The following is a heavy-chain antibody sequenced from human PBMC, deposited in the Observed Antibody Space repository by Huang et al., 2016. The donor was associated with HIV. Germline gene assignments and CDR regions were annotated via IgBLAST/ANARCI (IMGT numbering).Heavy chain of an antibody. Sequence: EVQLVETGGGLIQPGGSLKLSCAASGFTAIANDMSWVRQAPGKGLEWVSIVYSDGNTLYADSVKGRFIISRDKSKNTMYLQMTSLRAEDTAVYYCAKIGGSDYYYYYYMDVWGKGATVTVSS. V-gene: IGHV3-53*02. CDR3: AKIGGSDYYYYYYMDV. CDR1: GFTAIAND. J-gene: IGHJ6*03. CDR2: VYSDGNT. D-gene: IGHD3-16*01.